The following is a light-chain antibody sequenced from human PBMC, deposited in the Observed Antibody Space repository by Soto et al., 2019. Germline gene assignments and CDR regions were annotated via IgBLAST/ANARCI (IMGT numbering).Light chain of an antibody. CDR2: AAS. Sequence: DIQLTQSPSFLSASVGDRVTITCRASQGISSYLAWYQQKPGKAPKLLIYAASTLQSGVPSRFSGSGSGTEFTLTISSLQPEDFATYCCQQLNSYPRITFGQGTRLEIK. CDR1: QGISSY. J-gene: IGKJ5*01. V-gene: IGKV1-9*01. CDR3: QQLNSYPRIT.